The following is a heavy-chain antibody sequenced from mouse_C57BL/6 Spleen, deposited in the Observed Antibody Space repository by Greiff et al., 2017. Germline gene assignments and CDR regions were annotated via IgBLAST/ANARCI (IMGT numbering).Heavy chain of an antibody. CDR1: GFSLTSYG. D-gene: IGHD1-1*02. Sequence: VQLVESGPGLVQPSQSLSITCTVSGFSLTSYGVHWVRQSPGKGLEWLGVIWSGGSTDYNAAFISSLSISKDNSKSEVFFKMNSLQADDTAIYYCARRGWGYYAMDYWGQGTSVTVSS. CDR2: IWSGGST. J-gene: IGHJ4*01. CDR3: ARRGWGYYAMDY. V-gene: IGHV2-2*01.